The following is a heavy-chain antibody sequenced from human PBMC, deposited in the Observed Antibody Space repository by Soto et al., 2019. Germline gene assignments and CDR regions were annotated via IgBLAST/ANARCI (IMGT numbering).Heavy chain of an antibody. D-gene: IGHD2-15*01. J-gene: IGHJ4*02. V-gene: IGHV3-64*01. Sequence: EVQLVESGGGLVQPGGSLRLSCAASGFTFSSYAMHWVRQAPGKGLEYVSAISSNGGSTYYANSVKGRFTISRDNSKNTLYLQMGSLRAEDMAVYYCARGAANFDYWGQGTLVTVSS. CDR2: ISSNGGST. CDR1: GFTFSSYA. CDR3: ARGAANFDY.